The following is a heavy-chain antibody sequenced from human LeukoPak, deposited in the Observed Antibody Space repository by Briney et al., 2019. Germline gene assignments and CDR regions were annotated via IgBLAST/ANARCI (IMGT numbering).Heavy chain of an antibody. V-gene: IGHV3-53*05. CDR3: ARDPTLYSSSWVGWFDP. CDR1: GFTVSSNY. D-gene: IGHD6-6*01. CDR2: IYSGGST. Sequence: GGSLRLSCAASGFTVSSNYMSWVRQAPGKGLEWVSVIYSGGSTYYADSVKGRFTISRDNSKNTLYPQMNSLRAEDTAVYYCARDPTLYSSSWVGWFDPWGQGTLVTVSS. J-gene: IGHJ5*02.